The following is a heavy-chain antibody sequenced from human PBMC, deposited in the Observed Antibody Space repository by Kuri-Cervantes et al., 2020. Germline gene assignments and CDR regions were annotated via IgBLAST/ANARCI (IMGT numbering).Heavy chain of an antibody. Sequence: GGSLRLSCAASGFTFSDYYMSWIRQAPGKGLEWVSAISGSGGSTYYADSVKGRFTISRDNSKNTLYLQMNSLRAEDTAVYYCAKDDYGDYVGIDFDYWGQGTLVTVSS. CDR2: ISGSGGST. D-gene: IGHD4-17*01. CDR1: GFTFSDYY. CDR3: AKDDYGDYVGIDFDY. V-gene: IGHV3-23*01. J-gene: IGHJ4*02.